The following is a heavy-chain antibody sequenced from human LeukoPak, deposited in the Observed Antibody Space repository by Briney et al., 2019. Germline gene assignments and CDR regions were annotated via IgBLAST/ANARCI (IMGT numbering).Heavy chain of an antibody. CDR3: AKDYYGPGKSSFYGMDV. J-gene: IGHJ6*02. D-gene: IGHD3-10*01. CDR2: ISYDGSNK. CDR1: GFTFSSYA. V-gene: IGHV3-30-3*01. Sequence: GGSLRLSCAASGFTFSSYAMHWVRQAPGKGLEWVAVISYDGSNKYYADSVKGRFTISRDNSKNTLYLQMNSLRAEDTAVYYCAKDYYGPGKSSFYGMDVWGQGTTVTVSS.